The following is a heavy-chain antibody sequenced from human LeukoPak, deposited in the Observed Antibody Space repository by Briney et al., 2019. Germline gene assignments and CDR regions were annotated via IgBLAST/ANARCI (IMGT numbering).Heavy chain of an antibody. CDR2: IKQDGSEK. D-gene: IGHD6-13*01. CDR3: ASGGTYSSSSFDY. Sequence: GGSLRLSCAASGFTFSSYWMSWVRQAPGKGLEWVANIKQDGSEKYYVDSAKGRFTISRDNAKNSLYLQMNSLRAEDTAVYYCASGGTYSSSSFDYWGQGTLVTVSS. V-gene: IGHV3-7*05. J-gene: IGHJ4*02. CDR1: GFTFSSYW.